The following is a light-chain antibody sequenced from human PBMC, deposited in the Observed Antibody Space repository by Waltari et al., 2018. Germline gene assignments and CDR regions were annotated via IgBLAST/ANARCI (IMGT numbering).Light chain of an antibody. V-gene: IGLV2-23*01. CDR1: STDLASHYL. CDR3: CSYTGSATSYG. J-gene: IGLJ6*01. CDR2: EAV. Sequence: SALAQPASVSGSPGQSITISCTGASTDLASHYLVSWYQHHPGRVPKLIVFEAVKRPSGFSNRCSRGKSGATASLTISGLPTDDEAIYYCCSYTGSATSYGCGSGTTVTVL.